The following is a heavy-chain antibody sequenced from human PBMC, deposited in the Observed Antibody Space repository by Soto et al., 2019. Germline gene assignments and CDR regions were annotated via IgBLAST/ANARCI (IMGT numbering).Heavy chain of an antibody. D-gene: IGHD3-16*01. J-gene: IGHJ5*02. V-gene: IGHV2-5*02. CDR2: IYWDNEK. CDR1: GFSLTTRGVG. Sequence: QITLKESGPTLVKPTQPLTLTCTFSGFSLTTRGVGVGWIRQPPGKALECLALIYWDNEKRYSPSLQSRLSNTKDTSKNQVVLTMTNVDPVDTATYYCAHIPDYYQYDWFDPWGQGTLVSVSS. CDR3: AHIPDYYQYDWFDP.